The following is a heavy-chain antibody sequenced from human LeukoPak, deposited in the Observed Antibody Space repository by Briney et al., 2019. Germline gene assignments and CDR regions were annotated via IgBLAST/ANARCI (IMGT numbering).Heavy chain of an antibody. CDR3: ARGETGGYAYDY. Sequence: ASVKVSCKASGYTLTSYGISWVRQAPGQGLEWMGWITSYNGNTNYAQKIQGRVTMTTDTSMSTVYMELRSLRSDDTAVYYCARGETGGYAYDYWGQGTLVTVSS. CDR2: ITSYNGNT. J-gene: IGHJ4*02. CDR1: GYTLTSYG. V-gene: IGHV1-18*01. D-gene: IGHD3-16*01.